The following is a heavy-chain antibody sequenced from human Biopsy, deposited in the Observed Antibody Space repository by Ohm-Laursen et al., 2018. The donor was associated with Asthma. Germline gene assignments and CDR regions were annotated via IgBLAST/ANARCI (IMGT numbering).Heavy chain of an antibody. CDR1: GDILSSFG. CDR2: VIPIYGTT. J-gene: IGHJ4*02. CDR3: ARDGPVGAPSDY. D-gene: IGHD1-26*01. V-gene: IGHV1-69*06. Sequence: SSVKVSCKAHGDILSSFGIKWVRKAPGQGLEWMGGVIPIYGTTHTAQKFQGRVTITADTSTSTAYMELRSLRSDDTAVYYCARDGPVGAPSDYWGQGTLVTVSS.